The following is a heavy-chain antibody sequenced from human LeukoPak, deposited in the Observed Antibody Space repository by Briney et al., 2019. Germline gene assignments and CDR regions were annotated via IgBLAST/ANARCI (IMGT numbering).Heavy chain of an antibody. CDR1: GYTFTGYC. Sequence: GASVKVSCKASGYTFTGYCIHWVRQAPGQGLEWMGWINPNSGGTNYAQKFQGRVTMTRDTSISTAYMELSSLRSDDTAAYYCARTISPNRHTGSFPFYFDYWGQGTLVTVSS. CDR3: ARTISPNRHTGSFPFYFDY. V-gene: IGHV1-2*02. J-gene: IGHJ4*02. CDR2: INPNSGGT. D-gene: IGHD1-26*01.